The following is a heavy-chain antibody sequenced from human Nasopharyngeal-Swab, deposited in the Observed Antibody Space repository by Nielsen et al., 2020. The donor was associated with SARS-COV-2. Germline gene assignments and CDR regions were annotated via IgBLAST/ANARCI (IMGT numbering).Heavy chain of an antibody. D-gene: IGHD6-6*01. Sequence: GSLRLSCAVYGGSFSGYYWSWIRQPPGKGLEWIGEINHSGSTNYNPSLKSRVTISVDTSKNQFSLKLSSVTAADTAVYYCARGGLSGSSSTHYYYYGMDVWGQGTTVTFSS. CDR1: GGSFSGYY. J-gene: IGHJ6*02. CDR3: ARGGLSGSSSTHYYYYGMDV. CDR2: INHSGST. V-gene: IGHV4-34*01.